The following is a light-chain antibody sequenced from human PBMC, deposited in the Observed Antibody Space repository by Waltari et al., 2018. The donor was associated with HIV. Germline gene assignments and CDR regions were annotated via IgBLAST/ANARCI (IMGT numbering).Light chain of an antibody. CDR1: SRDVGRHKR. V-gene: IGLV2-18*02. Sequence: QSALTQTPSVSGSPGQSVTIPCTGSSRDVGRHKRVSWYQQPPGTAPKLLIYEVTYRPSGVPDRFSGSKSGNTASLTISGLQAEDEADYYCSSYTSSSTYVFGTGTRVTVL. CDR3: SSYTSSSTYV. CDR2: EVT. J-gene: IGLJ1*01.